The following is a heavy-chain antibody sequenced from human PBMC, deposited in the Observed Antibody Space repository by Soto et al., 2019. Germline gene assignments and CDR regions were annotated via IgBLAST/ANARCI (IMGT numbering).Heavy chain of an antibody. J-gene: IGHJ3*02. D-gene: IGHD5-12*01. CDR3: AYHSLRHSGYDLVVAAFDI. Sequence: QVQLVQSGAEVKKPGASVKVSCKASGYTFTSYGISWVRQAPGQGLEWMGWISAYNGNTNYAQKLQGRVTMTTDTSTSTAYMELSSLRSDDTAVYYCAYHSLRHSGYDLVVAAFDIWGQGTMVTVSS. V-gene: IGHV1-18*04. CDR1: GYTFTSYG. CDR2: ISAYNGNT.